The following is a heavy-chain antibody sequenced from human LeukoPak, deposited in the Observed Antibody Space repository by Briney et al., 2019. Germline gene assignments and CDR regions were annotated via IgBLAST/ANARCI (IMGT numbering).Heavy chain of an antibody. J-gene: IGHJ4*02. CDR3: ARRSGIAVAGAFDY. Sequence: PGGSLRLSCAASGFTFSNYAMRWVRQAPGKGLEWVSGISGSGDRTNYADSVKGRFTISSDNSKNTLYLQMKSLRAEDTAVYYCARRSGIAVAGAFDYWGQGTLVTVSS. D-gene: IGHD6-19*01. CDR1: GFTFSNYA. V-gene: IGHV3-23*01. CDR2: ISGSGDRT.